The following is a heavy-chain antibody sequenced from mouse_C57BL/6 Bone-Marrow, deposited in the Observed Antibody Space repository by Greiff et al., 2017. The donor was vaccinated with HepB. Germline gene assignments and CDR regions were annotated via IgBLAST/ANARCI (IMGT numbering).Heavy chain of an antibody. V-gene: IGHV1-42*01. J-gene: IGHJ3*01. CDR3: ARLVAY. Sequence: EVQLVESGPELVKPGASVKISCKASGYSFTGYYMNWVKQSPEKSLEWIGEINPSTGGTTYNQKFKAKATLTVDKSSSTAYMQLKSLTSEDSAVYYCARLVAYWGQGTLVTVSA. CDR1: GYSFTGYY. CDR2: INPSTGGT.